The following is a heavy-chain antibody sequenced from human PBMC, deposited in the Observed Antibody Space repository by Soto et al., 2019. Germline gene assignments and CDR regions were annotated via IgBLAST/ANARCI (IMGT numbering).Heavy chain of an antibody. Sequence: SETLSLTCTVSGGSISSSSYYWGWIRQPPGKGLEWIGSIYYSGSTYYNPSLKSRVTISVDTSKNQFSLKLSSVTAADTAVYYCARHSSIAAAGTGANHAFDIWGQGTMVTVSS. CDR1: GGSISSSSYY. J-gene: IGHJ3*02. CDR2: IYYSGST. V-gene: IGHV4-39*01. D-gene: IGHD6-13*01. CDR3: ARHSSIAAAGTGANHAFDI.